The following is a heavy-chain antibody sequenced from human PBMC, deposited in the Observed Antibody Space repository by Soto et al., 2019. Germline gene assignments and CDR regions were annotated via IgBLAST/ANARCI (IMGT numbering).Heavy chain of an antibody. D-gene: IGHD2-2*01. CDR2: ISYDGSNK. Sequence: GGSLRLSCAASGFTFSSYGMHWVRQAPGKGLEWVAVISYDGSNKYYADSVKGRFTISRDNSKNTLYLQMNSLRAEDTAVYYCAKGYCSSTSCYFHNWFDPWGQGTLVTVSS. CDR3: AKGYCSSTSCYFHNWFDP. J-gene: IGHJ5*02. V-gene: IGHV3-30*18. CDR1: GFTFSSYG.